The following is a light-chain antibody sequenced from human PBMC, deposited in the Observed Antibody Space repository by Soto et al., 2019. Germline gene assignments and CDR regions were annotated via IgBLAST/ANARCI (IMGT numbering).Light chain of an antibody. V-gene: IGKV3-15*01. J-gene: IGKJ1*01. CDR1: QSVGIN. CDR2: GAS. CDR3: LQYNNWPPWT. Sequence: EIVLTQSPATLSVSPGERATLSCRASQSVGINLAWYQQTPGQAPRLLMFGASTRATGVPARFSGSGSGTEFTLTISSLQSEDFAVYYCLQYNNWPPWTFGQGTKVEIK.